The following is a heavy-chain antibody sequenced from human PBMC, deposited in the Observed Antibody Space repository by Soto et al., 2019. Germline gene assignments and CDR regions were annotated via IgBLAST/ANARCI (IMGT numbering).Heavy chain of an antibody. CDR2: IYYSGST. Sequence: SETLSLTCTVSGGSISSGDYYWSWIRQPPGKGLEWIGYIYYSGSTYYNPSLKSRVTISVDTSKNQFSLKLSSVTAADTAVYYCAREGMAARHYYYGMDVWGQGTTVTVSS. D-gene: IGHD6-6*01. J-gene: IGHJ6*02. V-gene: IGHV4-30-4*01. CDR1: GGSISSGDYY. CDR3: AREGMAARHYYYGMDV.